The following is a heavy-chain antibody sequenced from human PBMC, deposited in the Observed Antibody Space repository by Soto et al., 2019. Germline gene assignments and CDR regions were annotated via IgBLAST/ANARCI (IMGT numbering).Heavy chain of an antibody. CDR3: ARDLKVAGTNSFYYYGMDV. J-gene: IGHJ6*02. V-gene: IGHV3-21*01. D-gene: IGHD6-19*01. Sequence: EVQLLESGGGLVKPWGSLTLSCAASGFTFSNYTMNWVRQAPGKGLEWVSSISRSSRNIYYADSVKGRFTISRDNAKNALYLHMNRLRAGDTAVYYCARDLKVAGTNSFYYYGMDVCGQGTTVTVSS. CDR2: ISRSSRNI. CDR1: GFTFSNYT.